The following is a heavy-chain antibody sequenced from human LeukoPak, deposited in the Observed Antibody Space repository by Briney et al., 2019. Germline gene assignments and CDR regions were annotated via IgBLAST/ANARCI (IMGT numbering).Heavy chain of an antibody. V-gene: IGHV3-30-3*01. CDR1: GFTFSSYA. CDR2: ISYDGSNK. CDR3: ARAPLRFLEWLLYNHYYYYYGMDV. J-gene: IGHJ6*02. Sequence: GRSLRLSCAASGFTFSSYAMHWVRQAPGKGLEWVAVISYDGSNKYYADSVKGRFTISRDNSKNALYLQMNSLRAEDTAVYYCARAPLRFLEWLLYNHYYYYYGMDVWGQGTTVTVSS. D-gene: IGHD3-3*01.